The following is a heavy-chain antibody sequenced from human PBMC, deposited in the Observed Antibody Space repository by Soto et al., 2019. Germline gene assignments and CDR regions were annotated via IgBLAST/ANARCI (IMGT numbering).Heavy chain of an antibody. V-gene: IGHV3-48*03. J-gene: IGHJ6*02. D-gene: IGHD6-13*01. CDR3: ARDLYSSSWGHYYYYYGMDV. CDR2: ISSSGSTI. Sequence: PGGSLRLSCAASGFTFSSYEMNWVRQAPGKGLEWVSYISSSGSTIYYADSVKGRFTISRDNAKNSLYLQMNSLRADDTAVYYCARDLYSSSWGHYYYYYGMDVWGQGTTVTV. CDR1: GFTFSSYE.